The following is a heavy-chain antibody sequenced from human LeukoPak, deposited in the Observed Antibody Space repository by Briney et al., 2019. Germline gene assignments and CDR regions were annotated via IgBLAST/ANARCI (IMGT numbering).Heavy chain of an antibody. CDR1: GYTFTSYG. J-gene: IGHJ6*02. Sequence: ASVKVSCKASGYTFTSYGISWPRQAPGQGLEWMGWISAYNGNKNYAQKLQGRVTMTTDTSTSTAYMELRSLRSDDTAVYYCARVNRYSSSWYGSVGYGMDVWGQGTTVTVSS. D-gene: IGHD6-13*01. V-gene: IGHV1-18*01. CDR3: ARVNRYSSSWYGSVGYGMDV. CDR2: ISAYNGNK.